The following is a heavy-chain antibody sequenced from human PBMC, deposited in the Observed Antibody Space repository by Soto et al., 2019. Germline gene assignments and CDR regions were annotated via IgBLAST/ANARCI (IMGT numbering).Heavy chain of an antibody. D-gene: IGHD3-10*01. CDR2: IYYSGST. V-gene: IGHV4-59*01. Sequence: SETMSLTRTVSGGSISSYYWSWIRQPPGKGLEWIGYIYYSGSTNYNPSLKSRVTTSEDRPKHQSPLRLSSVPAADRPVYYCARARGQGDLWLGGLPAYYLDYWGREPLFTVSS. CDR3: ARARGQGDLWLGGLPAYYLDY. J-gene: IGHJ4*02. CDR1: GGSISSYY.